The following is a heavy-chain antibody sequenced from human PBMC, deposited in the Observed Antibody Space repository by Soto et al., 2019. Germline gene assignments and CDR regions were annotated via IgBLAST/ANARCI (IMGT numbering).Heavy chain of an antibody. CDR2: IRGTT. D-gene: IGHD2-21*01. Sequence: GGSLRLSCAASGFTFTSYSMNWVRQAPGKGLEWVSYIRGTTHYAGSVKGRFTISRDNARSSLYLQMNSLRADDTAVYYYARDDSFAFDIWGQGTMVTVSS. CDR1: GFTFTSYS. V-gene: IGHV3-48*01. CDR3: ARDDSFAFDI. J-gene: IGHJ3*02.